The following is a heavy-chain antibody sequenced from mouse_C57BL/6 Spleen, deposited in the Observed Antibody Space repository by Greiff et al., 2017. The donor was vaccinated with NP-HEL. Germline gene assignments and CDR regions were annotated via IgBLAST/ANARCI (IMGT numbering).Heavy chain of an antibody. CDR2: IYPGSGNT. J-gene: IGHJ2*01. V-gene: IGHV1-76*01. D-gene: IGHD4-1*01. Sequence: VQLQQSGAELVRPGASVKLSCKASGYTFTDYYINWVKQRPGQGLEWIARIYPGSGNTYYNEKFKGKATLTAEKSSSTAYMQLSSLTSEDSAVYFCARSGLGGVYFDYWGHGTTLTVSS. CDR1: GYTFTDYY. CDR3: ARSGLGGVYFDY.